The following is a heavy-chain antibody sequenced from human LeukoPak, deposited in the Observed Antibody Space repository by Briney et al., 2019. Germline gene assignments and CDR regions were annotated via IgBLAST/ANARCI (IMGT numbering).Heavy chain of an antibody. Sequence: PSETLSLTCAVYGGSFSGYYWSWIRQPPGKGLEWIGEINHSGSTNYNPSLKSRVTISVDTSKNQFSLKLSSVTAADTPVYYCARGRLTYYYDSSGYYYPYYFDYWGQRTLVTVPS. CDR2: INHSGST. J-gene: IGHJ4*02. CDR3: ARGRLTYYYDSSGYYYPYYFDY. V-gene: IGHV4-34*01. D-gene: IGHD3-22*01. CDR1: GGSFSGYY.